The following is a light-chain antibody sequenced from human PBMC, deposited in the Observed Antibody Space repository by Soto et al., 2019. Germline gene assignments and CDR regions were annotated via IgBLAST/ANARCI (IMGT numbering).Light chain of an antibody. J-gene: IGLJ2*01. CDR3: SSYAGSNNFVV. CDR1: SSDVGGYNY. V-gene: IGLV2-14*01. Sequence: QSVLTQPASVSGSPGQSITISCTGTSSDVGGYNYVSWYQQHPGKAPKLMIYEVSNRPSGVSPRFSGSKSGNTASLTISGLQAEDEADYYCSSYAGSNNFVVFGGGTKLTVL. CDR2: EVS.